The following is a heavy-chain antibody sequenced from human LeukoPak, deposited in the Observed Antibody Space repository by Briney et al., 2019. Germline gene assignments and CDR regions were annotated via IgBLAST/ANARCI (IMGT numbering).Heavy chain of an antibody. V-gene: IGHV3-7*04. CDR2: IKEDGSEK. Sequence: GGSLRLSCIGSGFSLSNNWLTWVRQAPGKGLEWVANIKEDGSEKYYVDSVKGRFTISRDNAKESMYLQMNNLRAEDTAVYYRARGKAVDIWGQGTMVTVGS. CDR1: GFSLSNNW. CDR3: ARGKAVDI. J-gene: IGHJ3*02.